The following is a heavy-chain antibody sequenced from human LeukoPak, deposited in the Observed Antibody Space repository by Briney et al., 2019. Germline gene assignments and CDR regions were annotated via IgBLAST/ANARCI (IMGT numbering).Heavy chain of an antibody. Sequence: SETLSLTCAVYGGSFSGYYWSWIRQPPGKGLEWIGEINHSGSTNYNPSLKSRDTISVDTSKNQFSLKLSSVTAADTAVYYCARQDYGDYAPRGGQGTLVTVSS. J-gene: IGHJ4*02. D-gene: IGHD4-17*01. V-gene: IGHV4-34*01. CDR3: ARQDYGDYAPR. CDR2: INHSGST. CDR1: GGSFSGYY.